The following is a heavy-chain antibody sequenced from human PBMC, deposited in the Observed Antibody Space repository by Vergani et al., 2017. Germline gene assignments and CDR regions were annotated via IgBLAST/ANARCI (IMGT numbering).Heavy chain of an antibody. CDR2: IYHSGST. Sequence: QVQLQESGPGLVKPSETLSLTCTVSGGSISSYYWGWIRQPPGKGLEWIGSIYHSGSTYYNPSLKSRVTISVDTSKNQFSLKLSSVTAADTAVYYCAREEGGEQQWLAPINWFDPWGQGTRVTVSS. CDR3: AREEGGEQQWLAPINWFDP. V-gene: IGHV4-38-2*02. J-gene: IGHJ5*02. D-gene: IGHD6-19*01. CDR1: GGSISSYY.